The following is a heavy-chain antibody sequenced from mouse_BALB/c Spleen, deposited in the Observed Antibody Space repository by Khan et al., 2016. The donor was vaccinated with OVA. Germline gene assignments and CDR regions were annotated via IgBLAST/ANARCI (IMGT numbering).Heavy chain of an antibody. Sequence: EVQLQESGPSLVKPSQTLSLTCSVTGDSITSGYWNWIRKFPGNRLEYMGYIIYTGYTYYNPSLKSRISITRHTSKNQYYLQLNSVTDEDTATYYCARSSYRYAFVYWGQGTLVTVSA. V-gene: IGHV3-8*02. J-gene: IGHJ3*01. D-gene: IGHD2-14*01. CDR2: IIYTGYT. CDR3: ARSSYRYAFVY. CDR1: GDSITSGY.